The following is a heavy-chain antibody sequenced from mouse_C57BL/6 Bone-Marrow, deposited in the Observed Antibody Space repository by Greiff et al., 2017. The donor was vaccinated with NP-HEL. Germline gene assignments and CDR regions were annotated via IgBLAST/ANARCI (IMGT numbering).Heavy chain of an antibody. CDR2: INPSSGYT. CDR3: ARGNYYGSQAWFAY. CDR1: GYTFTSYW. J-gene: IGHJ3*01. V-gene: IGHV1-7*01. D-gene: IGHD1-1*01. Sequence: QVHVKQSGAELAKPGASVKLSCKASGYTFTSYWMYWVKQRPGQGLEWIGYINPSSGYTKYNQKFKDKATLTADKSTSTAYMQLSSLTYEDAAVYYCARGNYYGSQAWFAYWGQGTLVTVSA.